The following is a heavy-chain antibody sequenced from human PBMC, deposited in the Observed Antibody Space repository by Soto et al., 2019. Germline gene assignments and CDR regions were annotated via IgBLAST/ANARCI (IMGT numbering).Heavy chain of an antibody. CDR1: GFTITTYG. V-gene: IGHV3-23*01. Sequence: GGSLRLSCAASGFTITTYGMNWVRQAPGKGLEWVSIVGSSGDTYYAGSVKGRFTVSRDISRNTLYLQMNSLRAEDTAMYHCAKDYYDNTGYLPFDYWGQGTLVTVSS. CDR2: IVGSSGDT. CDR3: AKDYYDNTGYLPFDY. J-gene: IGHJ4*02. D-gene: IGHD3-22*01.